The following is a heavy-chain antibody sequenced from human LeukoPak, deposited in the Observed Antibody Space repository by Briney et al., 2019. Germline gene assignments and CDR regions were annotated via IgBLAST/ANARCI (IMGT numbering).Heavy chain of an antibody. CDR3: ARGLDSYDFWSGYYQIGERYYFDY. Sequence: SGGSLRLSCAASGFTFSSYAMSWVRQAPGKGLEWVSAISGSGGSTYYADSVRGRFTISRDDAKNSIYLQMNSLRDEDTAVYYCARGLDSYDFWSGYYQIGERYYFDYWGQGTLVTVSS. D-gene: IGHD3-3*01. V-gene: IGHV3-23*01. CDR1: GFTFSSYA. J-gene: IGHJ4*02. CDR2: ISGSGGST.